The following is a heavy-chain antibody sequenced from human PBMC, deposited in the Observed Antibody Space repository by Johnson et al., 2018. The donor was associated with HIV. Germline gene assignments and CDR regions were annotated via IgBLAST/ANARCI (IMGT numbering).Heavy chain of an antibody. Sequence: MLLVESGGGLAQPGGSLRLSCAASGITVSSNYMSWVRQAPGKGLEWVSVIFTVGDVYYADYVKGRFTISRDNSKNTLYLQMNSLRAEDTAVYYCAKEKPAYCGGDCYSDDAFDIWGQGTMVTVSS. CDR3: AKEKPAYCGGDCYSDDAFDI. CDR2: IFTVGDV. D-gene: IGHD2-21*01. J-gene: IGHJ3*02. V-gene: IGHV3-66*01. CDR1: GITVSSNY.